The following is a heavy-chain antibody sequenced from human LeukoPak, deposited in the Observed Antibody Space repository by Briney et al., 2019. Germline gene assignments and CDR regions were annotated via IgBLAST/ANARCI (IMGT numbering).Heavy chain of an antibody. D-gene: IGHD3-10*01. CDR3: ARDYYGSGSPNSEGQFDY. CDR2: INTNTGNP. Sequence: ASVKVSCKASGYTLTSYAMNWVRQAPGQGLEWMGWINTNTGNPTYAQGFTGRFVFSLDTSVSTAYLQISSLKAEDTAVYYCARDYYGSGSPNSEGQFDYWGQGTLVTVSS. J-gene: IGHJ4*02. CDR1: GYTLTSYA. V-gene: IGHV7-4-1*02.